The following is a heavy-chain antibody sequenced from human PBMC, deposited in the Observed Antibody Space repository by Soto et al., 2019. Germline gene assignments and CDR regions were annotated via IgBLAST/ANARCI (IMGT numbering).Heavy chain of an antibody. CDR1: GFSFKTYG. J-gene: IGHJ4*02. D-gene: IGHD2-21*01. V-gene: IGHV3-23*01. CDR2: IGLSNSDT. CDR3: VKGGAYCYNDCTRSY. Sequence: EVQLLESGGGLVQPGGSLRLSCADSGFSFKTYGMTWVRQAPGKGLEGVAHIGLSNSDTYYVDSVKGRFTISRDNSKNMVYLQMNSLRDADTAVYYCVKGGAYCYNDCTRSYWGRGTLVTVSS.